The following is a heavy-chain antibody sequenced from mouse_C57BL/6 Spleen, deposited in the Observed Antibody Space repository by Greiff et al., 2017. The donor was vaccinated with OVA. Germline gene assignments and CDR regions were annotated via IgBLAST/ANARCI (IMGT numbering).Heavy chain of an antibody. V-gene: IGHV1-82*01. CDR1: GYAFSSSW. J-gene: IGHJ4*01. Sequence: QVQLQQSGPELVKPGASVKISCKASGYAFSSSWMNWVKPRPGKGLEWIGRIYPGDGDTNYNGKFKGKATLTADKSSSTAYMQLSSLTSEDSAVYFCARLDDYAMDYWGQGTSVTVSS. CDR3: ARLDDYAMDY. CDR2: IYPGDGDT.